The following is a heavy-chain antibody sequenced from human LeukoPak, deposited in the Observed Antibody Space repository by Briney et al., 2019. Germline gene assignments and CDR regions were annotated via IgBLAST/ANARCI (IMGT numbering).Heavy chain of an antibody. Sequence: GGSLRLSCAASGFTFSSYAISWVRQAPGKGLEWVSAISGSGGSTYYADSVKGRFTISRDNSKNTLYLQMNSLRAEDTAVYYCAKGGGARGLFDYWGQGTLVTVSS. CDR3: AKGGGARGLFDY. D-gene: IGHD1-26*01. J-gene: IGHJ4*02. V-gene: IGHV3-23*01. CDR1: GFTFSSYA. CDR2: ISGSGGST.